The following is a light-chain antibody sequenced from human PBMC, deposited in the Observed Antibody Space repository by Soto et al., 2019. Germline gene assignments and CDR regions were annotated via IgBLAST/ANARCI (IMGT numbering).Light chain of an antibody. CDR2: DAS. CDR1: QSVAVN. CDR3: QQRFHWPPLS. J-gene: IGKJ4*01. V-gene: IGKV3-11*01. Sequence: EVVLTQSPGTLSLSPGERATLSCRASQSVAVNVAWYQQKPGQAPRLLIYDASNRAPAIPARFSGSGSGTDFTLTISSLEPEDFAVYYCQQRFHWPPLSFGGGTRVEIK.